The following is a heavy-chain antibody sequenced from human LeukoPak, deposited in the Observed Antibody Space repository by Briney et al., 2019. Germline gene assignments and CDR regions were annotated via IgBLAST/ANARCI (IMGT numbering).Heavy chain of an antibody. J-gene: IGHJ3*02. D-gene: IGHD2-15*01. V-gene: IGHV3-23*01. CDR3: AKDRGYCSGGSCPGAFDI. CDR1: GFTFRSYA. Sequence: GGSLRLSCEASGFTFRSYAMTWVRQAPGKGLEWVSAISGSGAKTYYADSVKGRFTISRDNSRNTLYLQMNSLRVEDTAVYYCAKDRGYCSGGSCPGAFDIWGQGTMVTVSS. CDR2: ISGSGAKT.